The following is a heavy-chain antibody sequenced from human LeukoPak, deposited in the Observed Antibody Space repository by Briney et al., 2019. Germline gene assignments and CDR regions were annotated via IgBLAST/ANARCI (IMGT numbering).Heavy chain of an antibody. D-gene: IGHD4/OR15-4a*01. CDR2: ISGSGGST. Sequence: GGSLRLSCAASGFTFSSYAMSWVRQAPGKGLELVSAISGSGGSTYYADSVKGRFTISRDNSKNTLYLQMNSLRAEDTAVYYCAKDQRGGVLRSYWGQGTLVTVSS. V-gene: IGHV3-23*01. J-gene: IGHJ4*02. CDR1: GFTFSSYA. CDR3: AKDQRGGVLRSY.